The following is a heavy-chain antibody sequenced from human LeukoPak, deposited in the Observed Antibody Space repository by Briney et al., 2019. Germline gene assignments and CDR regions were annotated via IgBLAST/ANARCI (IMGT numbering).Heavy chain of an antibody. J-gene: IGHJ4*02. V-gene: IGHV1-69*04. CDR2: IIPILGIA. Sequence: SVKVSCKASGGTFSSYAISWVRQAPGQGLEWMGRIIPILGIANYAQKFQGRVTITADKSTSTAYMELSSLRSEDTAVYYCARDGGHGDYIHDYWGQGTLVTVSS. CDR3: ARDGGHGDYIHDY. D-gene: IGHD4-17*01. CDR1: GGTFSSYA.